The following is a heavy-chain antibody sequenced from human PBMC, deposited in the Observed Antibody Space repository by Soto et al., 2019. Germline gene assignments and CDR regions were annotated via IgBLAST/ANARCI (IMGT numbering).Heavy chain of an antibody. CDR1: GGSISSGGTGSY. J-gene: IGHJ4*02. Sequence: QVQLQESGPGLVKPSQTLSLTCTVSGGSISSGGTGSYWTWIRQLPGKGLEWIGYIYYTGNTYYNPSIKSRPTISIDTAENQFSLKLTSVTAADTAVYFCASGHDAYKVRYWGQGTRVTVSS. CDR2: IYYTGNT. V-gene: IGHV4-31*03. CDR3: ASGHDAYKVRY. D-gene: IGHD1-1*01.